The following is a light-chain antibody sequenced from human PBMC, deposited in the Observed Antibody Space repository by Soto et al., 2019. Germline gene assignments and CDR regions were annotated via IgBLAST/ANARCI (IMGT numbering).Light chain of an antibody. V-gene: IGLV4-69*01. CDR1: SGHSSYA. CDR2: LNSDGSH. J-gene: IGLJ2*01. Sequence: QPVLTQSPSASASLGASVKLTCTLSSGHSSYAIAWHQQQPEKGPRYLMKLNSDGSHSKGDGIPDRFSGSSSGAERYLTIASLQSEDEADYYWQTWGSGTVVFGGGTKLTVL. CDR3: QTWGSGTVV.